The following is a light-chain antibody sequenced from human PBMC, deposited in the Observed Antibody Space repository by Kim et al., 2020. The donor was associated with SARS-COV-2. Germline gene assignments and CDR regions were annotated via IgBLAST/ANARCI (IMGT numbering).Light chain of an antibody. CDR1: NSNIGNNY. J-gene: IGLJ2*01. CDR3: AAWDGSLSAVV. Sequence: QSVLSQPPSTSGTPGQRVTISCSGSNSNIGNNYVYWYHQLPGTAPKLLIYNNSQRPSGVPDRFSGSKSGTSASLAISGLRSEDEADYYCAAWDGSLSAVVFGGGTQLTVL. V-gene: IGLV1-47*01. CDR2: NNS.